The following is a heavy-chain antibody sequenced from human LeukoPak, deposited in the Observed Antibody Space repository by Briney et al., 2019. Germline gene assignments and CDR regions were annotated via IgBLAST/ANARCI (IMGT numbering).Heavy chain of an antibody. V-gene: IGHV3-23*01. Sequence: TGGSLRLSCAASGFTFAGYAMSWVRQAPGKGLEWVATINNSGGSTFYADSVKGRFTISRDNSKNTLYLQMNSLRAEDTAVYYCAKDLWVAMVRGVKFDYWGQGTLVTVSS. D-gene: IGHD3-10*01. CDR3: AKDLWVAMVRGVKFDY. J-gene: IGHJ4*02. CDR2: INNSGGST. CDR1: GFTFAGYA.